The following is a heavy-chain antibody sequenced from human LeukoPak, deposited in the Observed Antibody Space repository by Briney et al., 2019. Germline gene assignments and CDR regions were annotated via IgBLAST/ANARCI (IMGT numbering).Heavy chain of an antibody. V-gene: IGHV3-7*01. J-gene: IGHJ4*02. CDR2: IKQDGSEK. Sequence: GGSLRLSCAASGFTFSSYWMSWVRQAPGKGLEWVANIKQDGSEKYYVDSVKGRFTISRDNAKNSLYLQMNSLRAEDTAVYYCAAVIGYYYYSSGYAPDYWGQGTLVTVSS. D-gene: IGHD3-22*01. CDR1: GFTFSSYW. CDR3: AAVIGYYYYSSGYAPDY.